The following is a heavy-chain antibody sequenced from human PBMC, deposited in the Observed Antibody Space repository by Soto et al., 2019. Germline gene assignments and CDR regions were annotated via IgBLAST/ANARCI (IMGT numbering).Heavy chain of an antibody. CDR2: ISYDGSNK. V-gene: IGHV3-30*18. Sequence: PGGSLRLSCAASGFTFSSYGMHWVRQAPGKGLEWVAVISYDGSNKYYADSVKGRFTISRDNSKNTLYLQMNSLRAEDTAVYYCAKVGYYDSSGYGGMDVWGQGTTVTVSS. CDR3: AKVGYYDSSGYGGMDV. D-gene: IGHD3-22*01. CDR1: GFTFSSYG. J-gene: IGHJ6*02.